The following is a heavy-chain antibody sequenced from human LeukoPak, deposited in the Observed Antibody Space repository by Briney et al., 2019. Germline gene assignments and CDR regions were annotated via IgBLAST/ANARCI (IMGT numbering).Heavy chain of an antibody. J-gene: IGHJ6*02. CDR2: IYYSGST. CDR1: GGSISSYY. D-gene: IGHD3-3*01. V-gene: IGHV4-59*01. Sequence: SETLSLTCTVSGGSISSYYWSWIRQPPGKGLEWIGYIYYSGSTNYNPSLKSRVTISVDTSKNQFSLKLSFVTAADTAVYYCARAPYDFWSGQYLYYYYGMDVWGQGTTVTVSS. CDR3: ARAPYDFWSGQYLYYYYGMDV.